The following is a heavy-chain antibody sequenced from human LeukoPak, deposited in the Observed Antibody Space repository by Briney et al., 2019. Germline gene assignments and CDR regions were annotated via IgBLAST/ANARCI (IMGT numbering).Heavy chain of an antibody. V-gene: IGHV3-23*01. CDR3: AKDMGDSDLYYFTADV. J-gene: IGHJ6*02. CDR2: ISGGGGTT. Sequence: GGSLRLSCAASGFTFNNFAMNWVRQAPGKGLEWVPHISGGGGTTYYADSVKGRFTISRENSRNTLYVQMNNLRAEDTAVYYCAKDMGDSDLYYFTADVWGPGTTVTVSS. CDR1: GFTFNNFA. D-gene: IGHD2-21*02.